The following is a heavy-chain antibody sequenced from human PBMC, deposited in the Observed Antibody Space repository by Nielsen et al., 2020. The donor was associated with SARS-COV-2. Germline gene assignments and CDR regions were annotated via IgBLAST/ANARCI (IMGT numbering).Heavy chain of an antibody. V-gene: IGHV3-33*03. CDR1: GFTFSSYG. CDR2: IWYDGSNK. Sequence: GGSLRLSCAASGFTFSSYGMHWVRQAPGKGLEWVAVIWYDGSNKYYADSVKGRFTISRDNAKNSLYLQMNSLRAEDTALYYCAKIKTYSISYGMDVWGQGTTVTVSS. J-gene: IGHJ6*02. CDR3: AKIKTYSISYGMDV. D-gene: IGHD6-6*01.